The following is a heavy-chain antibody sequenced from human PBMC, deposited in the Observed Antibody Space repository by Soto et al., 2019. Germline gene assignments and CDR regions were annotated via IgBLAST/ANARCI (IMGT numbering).Heavy chain of an antibody. CDR3: AREKGTGIAVAPSFDY. D-gene: IGHD6-19*01. CDR2: IYYSGST. J-gene: IGHJ4*02. V-gene: IGHV4-61*01. CDR1: GGSISSGSYY. Sequence: SETLSLTCTVSGGSISSGSYYRSWIRQPPGKGLEWIGYIYYSGSTNYNPSLKSRVTISVDTSKNQFSLKLSSVTAADTAVYYCAREKGTGIAVAPSFDYWGQGTLVTVSS.